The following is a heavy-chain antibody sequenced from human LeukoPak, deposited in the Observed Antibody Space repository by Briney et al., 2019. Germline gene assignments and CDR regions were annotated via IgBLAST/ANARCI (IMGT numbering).Heavy chain of an antibody. V-gene: IGHV1-46*01. J-gene: IGHJ3*02. D-gene: IGHD6-6*01. CDR1: GYTFTGYY. CDR2: INPSGGST. Sequence: GASVKVSCKASGYTFTGYYMHWVRQAPGQGLEWMGIINPSGGSTSYAQKFQGRVTMTRDTSTSTVYMELSSLRSEDTAVYYCARDPKYSSSYFPILRAFDIWGQGTMVTVSS. CDR3: ARDPKYSSSYFPILRAFDI.